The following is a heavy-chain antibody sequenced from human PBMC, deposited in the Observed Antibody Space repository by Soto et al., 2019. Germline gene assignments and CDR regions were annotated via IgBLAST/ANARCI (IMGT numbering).Heavy chain of an antibody. D-gene: IGHD3-3*01. CDR3: VRQYYDFWTDYPDFDY. CDR1: GYTFNKYD. J-gene: IGHJ4*02. V-gene: IGHV1-18*04. CDR2: ISPNSGRP. Sequence: ASVKVSCKASGYTFNKYDITWVRQAPGQGLEWLGLISPNSGRPSYAQKFEGRVTMTTDTSTTTAYLELRSPRSDGTAVYYCVRQYYDFWTDYPDFDYWGQGTLVTVSS.